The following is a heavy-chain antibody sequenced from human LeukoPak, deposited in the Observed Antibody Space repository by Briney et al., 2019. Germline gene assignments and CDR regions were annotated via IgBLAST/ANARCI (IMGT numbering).Heavy chain of an antibody. CDR2: INPNSGGT. CDR1: GYTFTGYY. V-gene: IGHV1-2*02. D-gene: IGHD1-26*01. Sequence: ASVKVSCKASGYTFTGYYMHWVRQAPGQGLEWMGWINPNSGGTNYAQKFQGRVTMTRDTSISTAYMELSRLRSDDTAVYYCAREAYSGSYYFDYWGQGTLVTISS. CDR3: AREAYSGSYYFDY. J-gene: IGHJ4*02.